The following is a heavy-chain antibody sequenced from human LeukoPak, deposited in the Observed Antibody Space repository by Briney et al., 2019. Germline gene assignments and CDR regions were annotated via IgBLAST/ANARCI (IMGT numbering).Heavy chain of an antibody. Sequence: GGSLRLSCAASGFTVGTNSMSWVRHSPGKGLEWVSVIYSGGSTYYADSVNGRFTISRDNSRNTLFLQMNSLRAEDTALYYCASAREYCGSAECYEYFQHWGQGTLVTVSS. J-gene: IGHJ1*01. CDR2: IYSGGST. CDR1: GFTVGTNS. CDR3: ASAREYCGSAECYEYFQH. D-gene: IGHD2-21*01. V-gene: IGHV3-53*01.